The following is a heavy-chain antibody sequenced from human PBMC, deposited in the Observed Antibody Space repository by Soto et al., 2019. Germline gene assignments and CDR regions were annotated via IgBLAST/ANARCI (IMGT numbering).Heavy chain of an antibody. J-gene: IGHJ2*01. CDR3: ARGLGYCSSTSCYGTGYFDL. CDR1: GGSISSHY. V-gene: IGHV4-59*11. D-gene: IGHD2-2*01. Sequence: QVQLQESGPGLVKPSETLSLTCTVSGGSISSHYWSWIRQPPGKGLEWIGYIYYSGSTNYNPSLKSRVTISVDTSKNQFSLKLSSVTAADTAVYYCARGLGYCSSTSCYGTGYFDLWGRGTLVTVSS. CDR2: IYYSGST.